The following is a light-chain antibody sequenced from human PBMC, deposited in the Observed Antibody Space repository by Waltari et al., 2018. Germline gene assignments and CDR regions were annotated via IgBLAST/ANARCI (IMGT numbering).Light chain of an antibody. J-gene: IGKJ1*01. V-gene: IGKV3-20*01. CDR1: QTVSRS. Sequence: EIVLPPYQGTLSLSPGERATLSCRASQTVSRSLAWYQQKPDQAPRLRISAASSRATGIPDGFSGGGSGTDFSLTISRLEPEDFAVYYCQHYVTLPATFGQGTKVAF. CDR3: QHYVTLPAT. CDR2: AAS.